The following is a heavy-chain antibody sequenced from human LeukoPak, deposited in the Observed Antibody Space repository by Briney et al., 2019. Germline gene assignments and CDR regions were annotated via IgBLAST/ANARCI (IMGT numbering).Heavy chain of an antibody. J-gene: IGHJ3*02. V-gene: IGHV4-39*01. D-gene: IGHD3-9*01. CDR2: IYYSGST. Sequence: PSETLSLTCTVSGGSISSSSYYWAWIRQPPGMGLGWIGRIYYSGSTYYNPSLKSRVTISVDTSKNRFSLKLSSVTAADTAVYYCARQVRYFDWLTGAFDIWGQGTMVTVSS. CDR1: GGSISSSSYY. CDR3: ARQVRYFDWLTGAFDI.